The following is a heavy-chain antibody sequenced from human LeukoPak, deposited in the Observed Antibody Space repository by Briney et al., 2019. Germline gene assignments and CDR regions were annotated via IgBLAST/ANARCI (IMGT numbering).Heavy chain of an antibody. CDR1: GFTFSSYA. Sequence: GGSLRLSCAASGFTFSSYAMHWVRQAPGKGLEWVAVISYDGSNKYYADSVKGRFTISRDNSKNTLYLQMNSLRAEDTAVYYCARAQFPMIVVVTPDYWGQGTLVTVSS. J-gene: IGHJ4*02. V-gene: IGHV3-30-3*01. CDR2: ISYDGSNK. CDR3: ARAQFPMIVVVTPDY. D-gene: IGHD3-22*01.